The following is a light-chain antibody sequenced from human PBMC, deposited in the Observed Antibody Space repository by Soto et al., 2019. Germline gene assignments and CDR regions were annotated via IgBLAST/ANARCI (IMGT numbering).Light chain of an antibody. CDR2: DAS. CDR3: QQRSNWPSIT. J-gene: IGKJ5*01. CDR1: QSVSSN. Sequence: IVMTQAPATLSVSPGERLTLSCRASQSVSSNLAWYQQKPGQAPSLLIYDASNRATGIPARFSGSGSGTDFTLTINSLEPEDFAVYYCQQRSNWPSITFGQGTRLEIK. V-gene: IGKV3-11*01.